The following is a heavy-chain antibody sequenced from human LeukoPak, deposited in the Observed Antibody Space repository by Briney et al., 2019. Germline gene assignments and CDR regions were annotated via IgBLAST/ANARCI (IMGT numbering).Heavy chain of an antibody. V-gene: IGHV3-30*04. CDR2: ISYDGSNK. Sequence: SLRLSCAASGFTFSSYAMHWVRQAPGKGLEWVAVISYDGSNKYYSDSVKGRFTISRDNSKNTLYLQMNSLRGEDTAVYYCARSPSHNWFDPWGQGTLVTVSS. J-gene: IGHJ5*02. CDR3: ARSPSHNWFDP. CDR1: GFTFSSYA.